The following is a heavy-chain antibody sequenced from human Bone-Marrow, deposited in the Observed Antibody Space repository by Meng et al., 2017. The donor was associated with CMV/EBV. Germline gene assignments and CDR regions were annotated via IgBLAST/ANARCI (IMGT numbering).Heavy chain of an antibody. V-gene: IGHV1-69*10. CDR2: IIPILGIA. D-gene: IGHD2-2*01. CDR3: ARPPYPYYYYGMDV. J-gene: IGHJ6*02. Sequence: SVKVSCKASGGTFSSYAISWVRQAPGQGLEWMGGIIPILGIANYAQKFQGRVTMTRDTSTSTVYMELSSLRSEDTAVYYCARPPYPYYYYGMDVWGQGTTVTVSS. CDR1: GGTFSSYA.